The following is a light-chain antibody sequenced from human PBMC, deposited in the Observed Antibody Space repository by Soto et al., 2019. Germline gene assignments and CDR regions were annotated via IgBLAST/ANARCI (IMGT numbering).Light chain of an antibody. Sequence: EIVLTQSPGTLSLSPGERATLSCRASQSISSRYLAWYQQKPAQAPRLLIYGASRRATGVPDRFSGSGSGTDFSLTISRLEPEDFAVYYCQQYGASVLVTFGQGTRLEIK. CDR1: QSISSRY. CDR3: QQYGASVLVT. V-gene: IGKV3-20*01. J-gene: IGKJ5*01. CDR2: GAS.